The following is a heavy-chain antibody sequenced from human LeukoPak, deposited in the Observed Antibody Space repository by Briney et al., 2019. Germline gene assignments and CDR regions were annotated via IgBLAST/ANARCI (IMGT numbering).Heavy chain of an antibody. CDR3: ARDRGRDGTGTTMDWFDP. V-gene: IGHV4-30-4*08. Sequence: SQTLPLTCTVSGVSISSSDYYWSWIRQPPGKGLEWIGYIYYSGTTYYNPSLKSRVTISVDTSKNQFSLKLSSVTAADTAVYYCARDRGRDGTGTTMDWFDPWGQGTLVTVSS. D-gene: IGHD1-1*01. CDR2: IYYSGTT. CDR1: GVSISSSDYY. J-gene: IGHJ5*02.